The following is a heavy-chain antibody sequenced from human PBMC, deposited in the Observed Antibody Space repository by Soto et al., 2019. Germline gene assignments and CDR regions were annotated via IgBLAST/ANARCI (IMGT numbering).Heavy chain of an antibody. CDR3: GRVGPPADP. CDR2: ISAYNGNT. V-gene: IGHV1-18*01. J-gene: IGHJ5*02. CDR1: GYTFTSYG. Sequence: ASVKVSCKASGYTFTSYGISWVRQAPGQGLEWMGWISAYNGNTNYSQKFQGRVTITRDTSASTAYMELSSLRSEDTAVYYCGRVGPPADPWGQGTLVTVSS.